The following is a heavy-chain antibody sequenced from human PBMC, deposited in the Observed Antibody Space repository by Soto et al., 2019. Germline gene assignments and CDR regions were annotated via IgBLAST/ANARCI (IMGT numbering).Heavy chain of an antibody. V-gene: IGHV4-61*01. CDR1: GGSVSSGSYY. CDR3: ERGGQDYDYPFDP. CDR2: IYYSGST. J-gene: IGHJ5*02. Sequence: QVQLQESGPGLVKPSETLSLTCTSSGGSVSSGSYYWSWIGQPPGKGLKWIGYIYYSGSTNYNPSLKSRVTISVDTSKNQFSLKLSSVTAADTAVYYCERGGQDYDYPFDPLGQGTLVTVSS. D-gene: IGHD3-3*01.